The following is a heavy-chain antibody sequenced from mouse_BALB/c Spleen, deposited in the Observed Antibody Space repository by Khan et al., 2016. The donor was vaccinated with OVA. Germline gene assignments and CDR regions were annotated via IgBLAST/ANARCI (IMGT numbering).Heavy chain of an antibody. V-gene: IGHV9-3-1*01. J-gene: IGHJ3*01. Sequence: QVQLKQSGPELKKPGETVKISCKASGYTFTNYGMNWVKQAPGKGLKWMGRIKTDTGEPTYADEFKGRFAFSLETSAITAYFQINNLKNDDTATYFCARSNGNYWFAYWGQGTLVTVAA. CDR1: GYTFTNYG. CDR2: IKTDTGEP. CDR3: ARSNGNYWFAY. D-gene: IGHD2-1*01.